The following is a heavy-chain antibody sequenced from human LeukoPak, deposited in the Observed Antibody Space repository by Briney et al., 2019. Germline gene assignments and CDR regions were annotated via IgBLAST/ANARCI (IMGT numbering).Heavy chain of an antibody. D-gene: IGHD3-10*01. V-gene: IGHV4-4*07. J-gene: IGHJ4*02. Sequence: SETLSLTCTVSGASISSYYYNWIRQTAGRGLEWIGRLYISGSTDYNPSLKSRAIISVDTSMNQFSLKLSSVTAADTGVYFCARDLSGSLYFDYWGQGVLLTVSS. CDR3: ARDLSGSLYFDY. CDR1: GASISSYY. CDR2: LYISGST.